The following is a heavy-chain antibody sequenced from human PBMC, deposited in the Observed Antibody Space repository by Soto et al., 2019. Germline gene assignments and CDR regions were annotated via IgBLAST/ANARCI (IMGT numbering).Heavy chain of an antibody. Sequence: VQLVESGGGVVQPGRSLRLSCAASGFTFSSYGMHWVRQAPGKGLEWVAVIWYDGSNKYYADSVKGRFTISRDNSKNTLYLQMNSLRAEDTAVYYCARGRIVVVPAAMGYYYYYMDVWGKGTTVTVSS. CDR2: IWYDGSNK. CDR1: GFTFSSYG. CDR3: ARGRIVVVPAAMGYYYYYMDV. V-gene: IGHV3-33*01. D-gene: IGHD2-2*01. J-gene: IGHJ6*03.